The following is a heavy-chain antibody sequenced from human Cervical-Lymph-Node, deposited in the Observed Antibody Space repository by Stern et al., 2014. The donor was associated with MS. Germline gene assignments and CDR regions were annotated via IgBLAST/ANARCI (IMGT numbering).Heavy chain of an antibody. CDR3: VHSGSIFGLPVGFDF. D-gene: IGHD3-3*02. CDR1: GFSLSGTGEG. Sequence: ESGPTLVKPTQTLTLTCTFSGFSLSGTGEGVGWIRQPPGKALEWLALIYWTDDKRYSPSLRSRLTITQDAAKTQVVLTMTNMDPLDTATYYCVHSGSIFGLPVGFDFWGQGTLVTVSS. CDR2: IYWTDDK. V-gene: IGHV2-5*01. J-gene: IGHJ4*02.